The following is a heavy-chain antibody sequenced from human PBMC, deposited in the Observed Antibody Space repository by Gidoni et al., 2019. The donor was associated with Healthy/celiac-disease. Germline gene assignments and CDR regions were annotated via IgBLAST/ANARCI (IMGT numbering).Heavy chain of an antibody. Sequence: EVQPVESGGCLIQPGGSLRPSCAASGLPVSSNYMSWVRQAPGKGLEWVSVICSGGSTYYADSVKGRFTISRDNSKNTLYLQMNSLRAEDTAVYYCARDPMVRGVISYYYGMDVWGQGTTVTVSS. CDR1: GLPVSSNY. CDR2: ICSGGST. D-gene: IGHD3-10*01. CDR3: ARDPMVRGVISYYYGMDV. J-gene: IGHJ6*02. V-gene: IGHV3-53*01.